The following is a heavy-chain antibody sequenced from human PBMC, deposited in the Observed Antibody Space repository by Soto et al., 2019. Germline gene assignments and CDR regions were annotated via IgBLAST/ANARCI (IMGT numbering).Heavy chain of an antibody. CDR1: GGFITSSD. V-gene: IGHV4-59*01. CDR3: ARDMQDGFTRYFDA. CDR2: TYYTGNT. J-gene: IGHJ5*02. Sequence: LTETVSLTCIVPGGFITSSDWSWILLLSEKGLEWLAYTYYTGNTNCNPSLHSRVTISTDTSKNQWSIKMTSMTAADTAVYYGARDMQDGFTRYFDAWGQGTLVT. D-gene: IGHD1-26*01.